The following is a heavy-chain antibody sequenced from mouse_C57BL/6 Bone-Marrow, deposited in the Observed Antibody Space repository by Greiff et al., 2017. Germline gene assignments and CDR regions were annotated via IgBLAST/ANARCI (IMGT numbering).Heavy chain of an antibody. J-gene: IGHJ2*01. D-gene: IGHD3-1*01. V-gene: IGHV5-6*01. CDR3: ARHRGEGGLFDY. CDR2: ISSGGSYT. CDR1: GFTFSSYG. Sequence: EVKLVESGGDLVKPGGSLKLSCAASGFTFSSYGMSWVRQTPDKRLEWVATISSGGSYTYYPDSVKGRFTISRDNAKNTLYLQMSSLKSEDTAMYYCARHRGEGGLFDYWGQGTTLTVSS.